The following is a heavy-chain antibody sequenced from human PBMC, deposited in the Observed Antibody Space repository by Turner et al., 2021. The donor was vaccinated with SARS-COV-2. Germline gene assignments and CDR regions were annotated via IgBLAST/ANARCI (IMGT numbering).Heavy chain of an antibody. CDR3: ARDYGGNSNYFDY. CDR1: GCSISIGCFY. J-gene: IGHJ4*02. CDR2: IYYRGSN. Sequence: QVQLQESGPGLVKPSQTLSLTCTVSGCSISIGCFYWSWIRQPPGKGLEWIGYIYYRGSNYYKPSLKSRVTISVDTSKNQLSMKLSSVTAADTAVYYCARDYGGNSNYFDYWGQGTLVTVSS. V-gene: IGHV4-31*03. D-gene: IGHD4-17*01.